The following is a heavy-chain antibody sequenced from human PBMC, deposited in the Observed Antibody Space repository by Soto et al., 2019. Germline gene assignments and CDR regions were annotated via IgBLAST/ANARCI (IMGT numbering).Heavy chain of an antibody. Sequence: QVQLVQSGAEVKKPGASVKVSCKASGYTFTSYDIIWVRPATGQGLEWMGWMNPSTGNTDSAETFNGRLTMTRTTSISKVYMELSSLSFVDTPVSLLVRGRIIVAGGFDPWGQGTLVTVSS. V-gene: IGHV1-8*01. CDR2: MNPSTGNT. D-gene: IGHD6-19*01. CDR1: GYTFTSYD. J-gene: IGHJ5*02. CDR3: VRGRIIVAGGFDP.